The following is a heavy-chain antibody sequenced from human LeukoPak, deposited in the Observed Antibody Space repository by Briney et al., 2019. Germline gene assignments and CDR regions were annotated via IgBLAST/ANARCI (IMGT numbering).Heavy chain of an antibody. J-gene: IGHJ4*02. D-gene: IGHD1-26*01. CDR1: GGSFSGYY. V-gene: IGHV4-34*03. CDR3: VVGAMTPFDY. CDR2: INHSGST. Sequence: PSETLSLTCAVYGGSFSGYYWSWIRQPPGKGLEWIGEINHSGSTNYNPSLKSRVTISVDTSKNQFSLKLSSVTAADTAVYYCVVGAMTPFDYWGQGTLVTVSS.